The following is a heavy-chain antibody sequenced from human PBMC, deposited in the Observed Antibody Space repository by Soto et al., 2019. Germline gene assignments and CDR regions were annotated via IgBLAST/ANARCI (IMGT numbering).Heavy chain of an antibody. V-gene: IGHV4-39*01. J-gene: IGHJ4*02. CDR1: GGSISSSSYY. Sequence: SETLSLTCTVSGGSISSSSYYWGWIRQPPGKGLEWMGSIYYSGSTYYNPSLKSRVTISVDTSKNQFSLKLSSVTAAETAVYYCASSPNDFQAGITCYFDYWGQGTLVTVSS. D-gene: IGHD3-10*01. CDR2: IYYSGST. CDR3: ASSPNDFQAGITCYFDY.